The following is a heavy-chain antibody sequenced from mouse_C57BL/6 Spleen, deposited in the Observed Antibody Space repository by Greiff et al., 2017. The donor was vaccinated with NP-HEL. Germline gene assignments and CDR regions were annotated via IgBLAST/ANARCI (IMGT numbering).Heavy chain of an antibody. J-gene: IGHJ2*01. Sequence: EVMLVESGGDLVKPGGSLKLSCAASGFTFSSYGMSWVRQTPDKRLEWVATISSGGSYTYYPDSVKGRFTISRDNAKNTLYLQMSSLKSEDTAMYYCARHEGDYYGSSYGNYFDYWGQGTTLTVSS. CDR2: ISSGGSYT. CDR1: GFTFSSYG. CDR3: ARHEGDYYGSSYGNYFDY. D-gene: IGHD1-1*01. V-gene: IGHV5-6*01.